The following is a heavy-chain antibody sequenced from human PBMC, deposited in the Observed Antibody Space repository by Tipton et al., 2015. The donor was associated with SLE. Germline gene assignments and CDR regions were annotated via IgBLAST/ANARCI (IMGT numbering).Heavy chain of an antibody. J-gene: IGHJ6*03. V-gene: IGHV3-33*01. CDR3: ARDGLNFYDSGDNRYYHMDV. Sequence: SGCAFSSYGMHWVRQAPGKGLEWVAVIWHDGINEYYADSVKGRFTVSRDNSKNTLFLQMNSLRGEDTAIYLCARDGLNFYDSGDNRYYHMDVWGKGTTVCVSS. CDR1: GCAFSSYG. D-gene: IGHD3-22*01. CDR2: IWHDGINE.